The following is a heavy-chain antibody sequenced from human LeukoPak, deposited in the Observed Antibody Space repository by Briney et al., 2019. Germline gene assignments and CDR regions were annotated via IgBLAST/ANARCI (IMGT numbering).Heavy chain of an antibody. CDR3: AKGYCTGTSCYTGLDY. Sequence: GGSLRLSCAASGFTFSTYGMHWVRQAPGKGLEWVAFIRYDGSTKYYADSVKGRFTISRDNSKNTLYLQMNSLSAEDTALYFCAKGYCTGTSCYTGLDYWGQGILVTVSS. D-gene: IGHD2-2*02. CDR2: IRYDGSTK. V-gene: IGHV3-30*02. J-gene: IGHJ4*02. CDR1: GFTFSTYG.